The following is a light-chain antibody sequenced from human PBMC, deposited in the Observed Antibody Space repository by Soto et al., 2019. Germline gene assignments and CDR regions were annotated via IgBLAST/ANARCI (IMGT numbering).Light chain of an antibody. CDR3: SSYAGSNNLGV. Sequence: QSALTQPPSASGSPGQSVTISCTGTSSDVGGYTSVSWYQQHPGKAPKLMIYEVSKRPSGVPDRFSGSKSGNTASLTVSGLQAEDEADYYCSSYAGSNNLGVFGTGTK. J-gene: IGLJ1*01. CDR1: SSDVGGYTS. V-gene: IGLV2-8*01. CDR2: EVS.